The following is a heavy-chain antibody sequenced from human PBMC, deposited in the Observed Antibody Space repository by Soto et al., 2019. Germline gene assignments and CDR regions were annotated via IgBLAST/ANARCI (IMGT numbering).Heavy chain of an antibody. CDR3: ARDRRKFGELLSLRWFDP. V-gene: IGHV4-31*03. Sequence: TSETLSLTCTVSGGSISSGGYYWSWIRQHPGKGLEWIGYIYYSGSTYYNPSLKSRVTISVDTSKNQFSLKLSSVTAADTAVYYCARDRRKFGELLSLRWFDPWGQGTLVTVSS. CDR1: GGSISSGGYY. CDR2: IYYSGST. J-gene: IGHJ5*02. D-gene: IGHD3-10*01.